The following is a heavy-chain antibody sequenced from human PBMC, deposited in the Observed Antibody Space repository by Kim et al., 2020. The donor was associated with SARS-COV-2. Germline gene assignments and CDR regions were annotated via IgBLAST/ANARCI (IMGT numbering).Heavy chain of an antibody. Sequence: QRLQGRVTMTRNTSISTAYMELSSLRSEDTAVYYCARGWWPYRVSDAFDIWGQGTMVTVSS. J-gene: IGHJ3*02. CDR3: ARGWWPYRVSDAFDI. V-gene: IGHV1-8*01. D-gene: IGHD2-15*01.